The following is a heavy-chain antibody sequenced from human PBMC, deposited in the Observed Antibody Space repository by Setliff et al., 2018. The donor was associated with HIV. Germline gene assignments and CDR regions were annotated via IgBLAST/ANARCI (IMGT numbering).Heavy chain of an antibody. CDR1: GFTFSFHA. Sequence: PGGSLRLSCAASGFTFSFHAMTWVRQAPGKGLEWVSGISGSGDSTYYAESVKGRFTISRDNSKNTVYLQMNSLRPEDTAVYYCARPRLYSNALEYWGQGTLVTVSS. D-gene: IGHD6-13*01. CDR3: ARPRLYSNALEY. V-gene: IGHV3-23*01. J-gene: IGHJ4*02. CDR2: ISGSGDST.